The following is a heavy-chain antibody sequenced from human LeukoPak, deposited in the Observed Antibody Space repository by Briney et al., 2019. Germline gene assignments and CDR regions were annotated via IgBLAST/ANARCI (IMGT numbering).Heavy chain of an antibody. Sequence: GGSLRLSCAAPGFTFSSYAMSWVRQAPGKGLEWVSAISGSGGSTYYADSVKGRFTISRDNAKNSLYLQMNSLRAEDTAVYYCARATDGYYSYFDYWGQGTLVTVSS. J-gene: IGHJ4*02. D-gene: IGHD5-24*01. V-gene: IGHV3-23*01. CDR3: ARATDGYYSYFDY. CDR2: ISGSGGST. CDR1: GFTFSSYA.